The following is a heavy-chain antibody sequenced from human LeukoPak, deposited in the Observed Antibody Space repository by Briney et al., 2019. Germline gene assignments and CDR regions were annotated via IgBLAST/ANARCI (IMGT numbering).Heavy chain of an antibody. CDR2: ISGSGGST. V-gene: IGHV3-23*01. J-gene: IGHJ4*02. D-gene: IGHD3-10*01. Sequence: GGSLRLSCAASGFTFSSYAMSWVRQAPGKGREWVSAISGSGGSTYYADSVKGRFTISRDNSKNTLYLQMNSLRAEDTAVYYCAKDPTMVQGVITDYWGQGTLVTVSS. CDR3: AKDPTMVQGVITDY. CDR1: GFTFSSYA.